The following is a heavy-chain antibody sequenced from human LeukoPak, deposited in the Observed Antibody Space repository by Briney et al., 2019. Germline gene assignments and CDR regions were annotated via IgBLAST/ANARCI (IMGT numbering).Heavy chain of an antibody. J-gene: IGHJ4*02. CDR1: GFTFSIYS. Sequence: SGGSLRLSCAASGFTFSIYSMCWVRQAPGKGLEWVTVISYDGSNKYYADSVKGRFTISRDNSKNTVYLQMNSLRAEDTAVYYCARDFTEYQLYFDYWGQGTLVTVSS. V-gene: IGHV3-30-3*01. CDR3: ARDFTEYQLYFDY. D-gene: IGHD2-2*01. CDR2: ISYDGSNK.